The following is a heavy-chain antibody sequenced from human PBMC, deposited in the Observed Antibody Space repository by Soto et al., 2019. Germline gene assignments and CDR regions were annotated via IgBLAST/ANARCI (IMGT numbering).Heavy chain of an antibody. D-gene: IGHD6-19*01. J-gene: IGHJ4*02. Sequence: GGSLRLSCAASGFPFSRYGMHWVRQAPGKGLEWVALISYDGDKKYYADSVKGRFTISRDDSKNTLSLQMNSLRAEDTAVYHCAKGSAWSLYYFDYWGQGTLVTVS. CDR2: ISYDGDKK. CDR3: AKGSAWSLYYFDY. CDR1: GFPFSRYG. V-gene: IGHV3-30*18.